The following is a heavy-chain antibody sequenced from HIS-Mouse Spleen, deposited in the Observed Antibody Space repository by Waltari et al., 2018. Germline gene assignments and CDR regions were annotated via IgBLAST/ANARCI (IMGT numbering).Heavy chain of an antibody. CDR2: IYYSGST. CDR1: GGSISSSSYY. D-gene: IGHD6-13*01. Sequence: QLQLQESGPGLVKPSETLSLTCTVSGGSISSSSYYWGWIRQPPGKGLEWIGSIYYSGSTYSNPSLKSQVTISVDTSKNQFSLKLSSVTAADTAVYYCAREIPYSSSWYDWYFDLWGRGTLVTVSS. V-gene: IGHV4-39*07. CDR3: AREIPYSSSWYDWYFDL. J-gene: IGHJ2*01.